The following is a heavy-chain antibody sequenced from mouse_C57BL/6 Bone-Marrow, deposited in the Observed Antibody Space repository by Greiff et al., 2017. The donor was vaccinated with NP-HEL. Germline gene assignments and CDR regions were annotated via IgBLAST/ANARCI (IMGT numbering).Heavy chain of an antibody. V-gene: IGHV5-17*01. CDR3: ARRYRGLYYYAMDY. D-gene: IGHD2-12*01. J-gene: IGHJ4*01. CDR1: GFTFSDDG. CDR2: ISSGRSTI. Sequence: EVHLVESGGGLVKPGGSLKLSCAASGFTFSDDGMHWVRQAPEKGLEWVAYISSGRSTIYYADTVKGRCTISRDNAKNTLFLQMTSLRSEDTAMYYCARRYRGLYYYAMDYWGQGTSVTVSS.